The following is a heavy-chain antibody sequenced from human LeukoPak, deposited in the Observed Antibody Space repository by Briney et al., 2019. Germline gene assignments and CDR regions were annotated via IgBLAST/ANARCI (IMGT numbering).Heavy chain of an antibody. Sequence: GESLKISCKGSGYSFTSYWIGWVRQMPGKGLEWMGIIYPDDSDTRYSPSFQGQVTISADKSVSTAYLQWSSLKASDTAMYYCARRRDLYSGSYYPFDYWGQGTLVTVSS. CDR3: ARRRDLYSGSYYPFDY. V-gene: IGHV5-51*01. CDR2: IYPDDSDT. J-gene: IGHJ4*02. CDR1: GYSFTSYW. D-gene: IGHD1-26*01.